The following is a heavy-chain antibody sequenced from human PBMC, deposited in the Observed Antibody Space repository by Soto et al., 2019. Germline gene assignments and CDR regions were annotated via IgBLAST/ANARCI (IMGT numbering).Heavy chain of an antibody. J-gene: IGHJ6*02. CDR1: GDSFTSYG. D-gene: IGHD3-22*01. V-gene: IGHV5-51*01. CDR2: IYPGDSDT. Sequence: VESLNISCKVSGDSFTSYGIVWVLQMPGKGLECMGIIYPGDSDTRYSPSFQCQVTISADKSTSTAYLQWSSLKASDTAMYYCARNLLHHYDSSGYWDYYGMDVWGQGTTVTVSS. CDR3: ARNLLHHYDSSGYWDYYGMDV.